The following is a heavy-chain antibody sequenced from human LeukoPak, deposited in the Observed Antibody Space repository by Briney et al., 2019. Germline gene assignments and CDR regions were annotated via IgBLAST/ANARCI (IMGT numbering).Heavy chain of an antibody. CDR2: IYYSGST. CDR3: ARAPGDHFDY. Sequence: SETLSLTFTVSGGSISSYYWSWIRQPPGKGLEWIGYIYYSGSTNYNPSLKSRVTISVDTSKNQFSLKLSSVTAADTAVYYCARAPGDHFDYWGQGTLVTVSS. J-gene: IGHJ4*02. V-gene: IGHV4-59*01. D-gene: IGHD3-10*01. CDR1: GGSISSYY.